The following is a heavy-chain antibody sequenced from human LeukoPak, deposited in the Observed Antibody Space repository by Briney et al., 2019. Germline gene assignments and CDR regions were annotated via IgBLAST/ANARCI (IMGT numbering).Heavy chain of an antibody. CDR3: AKGPPYGSGSYYFDY. D-gene: IGHD3-10*01. Sequence: TGGSLRLSCAASGFTFDDYAMHRVRQAPGKGLEWVSGISWNSGSIGYADSVKGRFTISRDNAKNSLYLQMNSLRAEDTALYYCAKGPPYGSGSYYFDYWGQGTLVTVSS. CDR2: ISWNSGSI. CDR1: GFTFDDYA. J-gene: IGHJ4*02. V-gene: IGHV3-9*01.